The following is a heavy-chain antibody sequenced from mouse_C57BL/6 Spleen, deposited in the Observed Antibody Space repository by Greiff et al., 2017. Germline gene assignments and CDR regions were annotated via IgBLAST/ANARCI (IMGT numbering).Heavy chain of an antibody. Sequence: QVQLKQPGAELVKPGASVKLSCKASGYTFTSYWMHWVKQRPGQGLEWIGMIHPNSGSTNYNEKFKSKATLTVDKSSSTAYMQLSSLTSEDSAVYYCARDITTVVAEWGQGTTLTDSS. CDR2: IHPNSGST. CDR1: GYTFTSYW. D-gene: IGHD1-1*01. J-gene: IGHJ2*01. CDR3: ARDITTVVAE. V-gene: IGHV1-64*01.